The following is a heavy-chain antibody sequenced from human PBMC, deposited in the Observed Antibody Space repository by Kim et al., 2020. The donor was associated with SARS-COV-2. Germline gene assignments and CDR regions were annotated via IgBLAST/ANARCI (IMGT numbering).Heavy chain of an antibody. Sequence: SETLSLTCTVSGGSISSGGYYWSWIRQHPGKGLEWIGYIYYSGSTYYNPSLKSRVTISVDTSKNQFSLKLSSVTAADTAVYYCARVLTDDFLGMDVWGQGTTVTVSS. CDR2: IYYSGST. J-gene: IGHJ6*02. V-gene: IGHV4-31*03. CDR3: ARVLTDDFLGMDV. D-gene: IGHD3-3*01. CDR1: GGSISSGGYY.